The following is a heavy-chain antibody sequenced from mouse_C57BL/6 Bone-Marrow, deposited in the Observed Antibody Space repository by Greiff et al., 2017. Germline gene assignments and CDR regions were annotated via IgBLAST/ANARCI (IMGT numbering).Heavy chain of an antibody. CDR1: GYSFNTYA. CDR3: VRPLITTVVEDAMDY. Sequence: EVKLVQSGGGLVQPKGSLKLSCAASGYSFNTYAMNWVRQAPGKGLEWVARICSKSNSYATYYAFSVKARFTISRDDSESMLYLYMNIFKTEDTAMYVCVRPLITTVVEDAMDYRGQGTSVTVSS. V-gene: IGHV10-1*01. J-gene: IGHJ4*01. CDR2: ICSKSNSYAT. D-gene: IGHD1-1*01.